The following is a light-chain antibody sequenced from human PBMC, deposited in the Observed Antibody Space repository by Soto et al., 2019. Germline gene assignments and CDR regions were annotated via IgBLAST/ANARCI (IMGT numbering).Light chain of an antibody. V-gene: IGKV3-15*01. CDR2: GAS. CDR1: QSISNT. J-gene: IGKJ1*01. CDR3: QEYHSAPRT. Sequence: EIVMTQSPATLSVSPGERATLSCRASQSISNTLAWFQQKPGQGPRLLIYGASTRDTGIPARFSGSGSGPEFTLTISSLQSEDIATYYCQEYHSAPRTFGQGTTVEIK.